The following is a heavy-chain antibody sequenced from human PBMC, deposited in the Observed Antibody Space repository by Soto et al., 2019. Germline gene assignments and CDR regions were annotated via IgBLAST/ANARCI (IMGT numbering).Heavy chain of an antibody. CDR3: ARDRYCSGGSCYSLAVDY. CDR2: ISAYNGNT. CDR1: GYTFTSYG. V-gene: IGHV1-18*01. D-gene: IGHD2-15*01. Sequence: QVQLVQSGAEVKKPGASVKVSCKASGYTFTSYGISWVRQAPGQGLEWMGWISAYNGNTNYAQKLQGRVTMTTDTTTSTAYMELRSLRSDDTAVYYCARDRYCSGGSCYSLAVDYWGQGTLVTVSS. J-gene: IGHJ4*02.